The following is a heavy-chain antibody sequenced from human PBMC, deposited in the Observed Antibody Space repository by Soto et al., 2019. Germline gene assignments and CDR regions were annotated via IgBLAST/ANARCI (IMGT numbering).Heavy chain of an antibody. V-gene: IGHV1-69*01. CDR1: GGTSSGYV. Sequence: QVQLVQSGAEVKKPGSSVKVSCKASGGTSSGYVISGGRQPPGKGLKWMGGIIPIFGTANYAQKFQGRVTITADEPTSTAYMELSSLRSEDTAVYYCASLIAARLPDAFDIWGQGTMVTVSS. D-gene: IGHD6-6*01. CDR3: ASLIAARLPDAFDI. J-gene: IGHJ3*02. CDR2: IIPIFGTA.